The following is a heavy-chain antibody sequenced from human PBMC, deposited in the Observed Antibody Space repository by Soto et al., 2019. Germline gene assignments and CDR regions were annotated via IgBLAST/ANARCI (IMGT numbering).Heavy chain of an antibody. J-gene: IGHJ6*02. CDR1: GDSVSSNSAA. V-gene: IGHV6-1*01. CDR3: ARGTPGATTSDYYYYGMDV. D-gene: IGHD1-26*01. CDR2: TYYRSKWYN. Sequence: SQTLSLTCAISGDSVSSNSAAWNWIRQSPSRGLEWLGRTYYRSKWYNDYAVSVKSRITINPDTSKNQFSLQLNSVTPEDTAVYYCARGTPGATTSDYYYYGMDVWGQGTTVTVSS.